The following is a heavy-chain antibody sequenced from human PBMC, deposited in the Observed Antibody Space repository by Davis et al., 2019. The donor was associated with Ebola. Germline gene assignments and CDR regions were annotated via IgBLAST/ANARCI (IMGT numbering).Heavy chain of an antibody. J-gene: IGHJ4*02. CDR2: VYSGGAT. CDR3: ARGSGYDFWTVDY. CDR1: GVSVTRNF. V-gene: IGHV4-59*02. Sequence: SETLSLTCTVSGVSVTRNFWSWIRQSPGRGLEWIGYVYSGGATLHNPSLKSQVTLSLDTSRNQLSLKLSSVTAADTAVYYCARGSGYDFWTVDYWGQGTLVTVSS. D-gene: IGHD3-3*01.